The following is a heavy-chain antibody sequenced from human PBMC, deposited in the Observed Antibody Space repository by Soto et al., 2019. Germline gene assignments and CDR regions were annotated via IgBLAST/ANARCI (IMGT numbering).Heavy chain of an antibody. J-gene: IGHJ6*02. CDR1: GYSFTSYW. CDR2: IYPGESDT. D-gene: IGHD3-10*01. CDR3: SWRSGSLNRVVMDV. Sequence: PGESLKTSCQGSGYSFTSYWIGWVRQMPGKGLELLGLIYPGESDTRYSPSFQGQVTISADKSISTAYLQWSSLKASDTAMDYCSWRSGSLNRVVMDVWGPAGTVTIS. V-gene: IGHV5-51*01.